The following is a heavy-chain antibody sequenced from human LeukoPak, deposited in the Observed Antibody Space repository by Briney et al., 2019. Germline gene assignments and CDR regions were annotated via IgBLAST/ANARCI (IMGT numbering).Heavy chain of an antibody. J-gene: IGHJ4*02. CDR2: IYSGGST. V-gene: IGHV3-53*01. Sequence: GGSLRLSCAVSGFIFSNHAMTWVRQAPGKGLEWVSVIYSGGSTYYADSVKGRFTISRDNSKNTLYLQMNSLRAEDTAVYYCARDSVATRLGYWGQGTLVTVSS. CDR3: ARDSVATRLGY. CDR1: GFIFSNHA. D-gene: IGHD5-12*01.